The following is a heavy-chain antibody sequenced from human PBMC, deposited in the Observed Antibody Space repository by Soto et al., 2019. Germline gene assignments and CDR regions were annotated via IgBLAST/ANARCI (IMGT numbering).Heavy chain of an antibody. V-gene: IGHV4-34*01. CDR1: GGSFSGYY. CDR3: ARGRRQWLVRYYYYYMDV. D-gene: IGHD6-19*01. J-gene: IGHJ6*03. CDR2: INHSGST. Sequence: PSETLSLTCAVYGGSFSGYYWSWIRQPPGKGLEWIGEINHSGSTNYNPSLKSRVTISVDTSKNQFSLKLSSVTAADTAVYYCARGRRQWLVRYYYYYMDVWGKGTTVTVSS.